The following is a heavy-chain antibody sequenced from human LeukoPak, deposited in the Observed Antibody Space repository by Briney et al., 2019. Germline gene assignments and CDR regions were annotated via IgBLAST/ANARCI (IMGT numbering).Heavy chain of an antibody. V-gene: IGHV3-53*01. CDR1: GFTVSTNY. J-gene: IGHJ4*02. CDR2: TYSGRT. Sequence: PGGSLRLSCAASGFTVSTNYMSWVRQAPGKGLEWVSVTYSGRTDYADSLKGRFTISSDTSKNTLYLQMNSLRADDTAIYYCVRDQNYWGQGTLVTVSS. CDR3: VRDQNY.